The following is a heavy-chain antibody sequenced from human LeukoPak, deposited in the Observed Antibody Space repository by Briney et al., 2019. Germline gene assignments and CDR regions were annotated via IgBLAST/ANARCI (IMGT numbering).Heavy chain of an antibody. V-gene: IGHV4-34*01. CDR1: GGSFSGYY. Sequence: NSSETLSLTCAVYGGSFSGYYWSWIRQPPGKGLEWIGEINHSGSTNYNPSLKSRVTISVDTSKNQFSLKLSSVTAADTAVYYCAGETTVVTPGRSDVFDIWGQGTMVTVSS. J-gene: IGHJ3*02. CDR3: AGETTVVTPGRSDVFDI. CDR2: INHSGST. D-gene: IGHD4-23*01.